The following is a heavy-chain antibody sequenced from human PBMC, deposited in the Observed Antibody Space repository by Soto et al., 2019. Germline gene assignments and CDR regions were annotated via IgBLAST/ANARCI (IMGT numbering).Heavy chain of an antibody. D-gene: IGHD3-3*01. Sequence: GGSLRLSCAASGFTVSSNYMSWVRQAPGKGLEWVSVIYSGGSTYYADSVKGRFTISRDNSKNTLYLQMNSLRAEDTAVYYCARLHDFWSGYLFDPWGQGTLVTVS. CDR2: IYSGGST. J-gene: IGHJ5*02. CDR3: ARLHDFWSGYLFDP. CDR1: GFTVSSNY. V-gene: IGHV3-66*04.